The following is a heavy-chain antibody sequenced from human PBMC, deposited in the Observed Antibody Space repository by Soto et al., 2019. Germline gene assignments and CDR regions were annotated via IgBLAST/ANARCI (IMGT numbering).Heavy chain of an antibody. CDR1: GGISRSNK. CDR2: ISSSSGPI. D-gene: IGHD6-13*01. V-gene: IGHV3-48*02. CDR3: VRDRGDSSSWYYGMDV. J-gene: IGHJ6*02. Sequence: GESCRHWCAASGGISRSNKLICFCQALGKGLEWVSYISSSSGPIYYADSVKGRFAISRDNAKQSLYLQMNSLRDEDTAVYYCVRDRGDSSSWYYGMDVWGQGT.